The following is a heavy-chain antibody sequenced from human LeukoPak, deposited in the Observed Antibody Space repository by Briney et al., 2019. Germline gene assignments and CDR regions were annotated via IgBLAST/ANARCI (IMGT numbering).Heavy chain of an antibody. D-gene: IGHD2-15*01. V-gene: IGHV3-21*01. CDR2: ISSSSYI. J-gene: IGHJ6*02. CDR1: GFTFSSYS. Sequence: GGSLRLSCAASGFTFSSYSMNWVRQAPGKGLEWVSSISSSSYIYYADSVKVRFTISRDNAKNSLYLQMNSLRAEDTAVYYCARAVVVVAATAYYYYGMDVWGQGTTVTVSS. CDR3: ARAVVVVAATAYYYYGMDV.